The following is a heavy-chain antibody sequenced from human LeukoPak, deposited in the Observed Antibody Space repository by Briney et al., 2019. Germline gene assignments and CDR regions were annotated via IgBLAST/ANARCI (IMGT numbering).Heavy chain of an antibody. J-gene: IGHJ4*02. CDR1: GFTFNNYA. D-gene: IGHD2-2*01. CDR2: NGGSGGSK. V-gene: IGHV3-23*01. CDR3: AKRKDLGYCSSTSCYYYFDY. Sequence: PGGSLRLSCVASGFTFNNYAMSCVRQAPGKGLEWVSANGGSGGSKYYADSVKGRFTVSRDNSKNTLYLQMNSLRAEDTAIYYCAKRKDLGYCSSTSCYYYFDYWGQGTLVTVSS.